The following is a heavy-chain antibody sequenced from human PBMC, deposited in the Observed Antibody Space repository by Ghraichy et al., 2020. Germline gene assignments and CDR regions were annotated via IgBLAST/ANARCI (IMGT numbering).Heavy chain of an antibody. J-gene: IGHJ4*02. V-gene: IGHV6-1*01. CDR2: TYYRSKWYN. CDR3: VGSSGWLDY. Sequence: SQTLSLTCAISGDSVSSKSAAWNWIRQSPSRGLEWQGRTYYRSKWYNGYAVSVKSRISINPDTSKNQSYLQLNSVPPEDTAVYFCVGSSGWLDYWGQGTLVTVSS. CDR1: GDSVSSKSAA. D-gene: IGHD6-19*01.